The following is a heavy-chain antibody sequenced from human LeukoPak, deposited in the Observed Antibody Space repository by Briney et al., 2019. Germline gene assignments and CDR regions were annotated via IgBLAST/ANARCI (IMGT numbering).Heavy chain of an antibody. CDR1: GFSFRSYS. Sequence: GGSLRLSCAASGFSFRSYSMNWVRQAPGKGLEWVSFISSSSTYIYYADSMKGRFTISRDNAKNSLFLQINSLRGEDTAVYYCARIPYSSSLTDAFDIWGQGTMVTVYS. V-gene: IGHV3-21*01. CDR2: ISSSSTYI. J-gene: IGHJ3*02. CDR3: ARIPYSSSLTDAFDI. D-gene: IGHD6-6*01.